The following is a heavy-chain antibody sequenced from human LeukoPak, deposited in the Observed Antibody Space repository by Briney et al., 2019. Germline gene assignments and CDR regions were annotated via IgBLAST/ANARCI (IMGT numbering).Heavy chain of an antibody. CDR1: GFTFSSYA. J-gene: IGHJ6*02. CDR3: AKYGLRFGELPRGGYYYYGMDV. CDR2: ISGSGGST. V-gene: IGHV3-23*01. D-gene: IGHD3-10*01. Sequence: GGSLRLSCAASGFTFSSYAMSWVRQAPGKGLEWVSAISGSGGSTYYADSVRGRFTISRDNSKNTLYLQMNSLRAEDTAVYYCAKYGLRFGELPRGGYYYYGMDVWRQGATVTVSS.